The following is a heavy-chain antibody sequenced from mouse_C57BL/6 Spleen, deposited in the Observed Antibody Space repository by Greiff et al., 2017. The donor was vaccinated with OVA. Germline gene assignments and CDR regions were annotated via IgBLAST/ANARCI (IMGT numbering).Heavy chain of an antibody. J-gene: IGHJ4*01. V-gene: IGHV2-2*01. CDR1: GFSLTSYG. CDR2: IWSGGST. CDR3: AKGHYYGSSLYYYAMDY. Sequence: VKLMESGPGLVQPSQSLSITCTVSGFSLTSYGVHWVRQSPGKGLEWLGVIWSGGSTDYNAAFISRLSISKDNSKSQVFFKMNSLQADDTAIYYCAKGHYYGSSLYYYAMDYWGQGTSVTVSS. D-gene: IGHD1-1*01.